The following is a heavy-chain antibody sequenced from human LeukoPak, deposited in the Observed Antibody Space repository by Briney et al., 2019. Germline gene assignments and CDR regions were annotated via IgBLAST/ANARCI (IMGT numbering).Heavy chain of an antibody. D-gene: IGHD3-16*01. J-gene: IGHJ4*02. Sequence: GGSLRLSCAASGFTLSTYAMHWVRQAPGKGLEWVAVISYDGADAYYADSVKGRFTISRDTSKNSLYLQMNSLRAEDTAVFYCARIRGGPIDYWGQGTLVTVSS. CDR1: GFTLSTYA. V-gene: IGHV3-30-3*01. CDR2: ISYDGADA. CDR3: ARIRGGPIDY.